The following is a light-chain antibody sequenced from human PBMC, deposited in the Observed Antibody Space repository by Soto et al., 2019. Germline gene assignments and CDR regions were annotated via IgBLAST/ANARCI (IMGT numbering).Light chain of an antibody. Sequence: QSVLTQPPSTSGTPGQRVTISCSGSRSNIGSYTVNWYQQLPGTAPKLLIYSHNQRPSGVPDRFSGSNSGTSASLAISGPQAEDEADYYCSSYTSSSTSYVFGTGTKVTVL. J-gene: IGLJ1*01. CDR3: SSYTSSSTSYV. V-gene: IGLV1-44*01. CDR1: RSNIGSYT. CDR2: SHN.